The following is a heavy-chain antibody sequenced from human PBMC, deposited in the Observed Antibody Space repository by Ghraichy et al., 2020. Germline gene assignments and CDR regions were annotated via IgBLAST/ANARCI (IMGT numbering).Heavy chain of an antibody. J-gene: IGHJ4*02. CDR3: TSGGYKIDYFDF. CDR2: IYYSGST. V-gene: IGHV4-39*01. D-gene: IGHD2-8*02. CDR1: NDSISSNSFS. Sequence: LSLTCTVSNDSISSNSFSWGWIRQPPGKGLEWIGNIYYSGSTYYNPSLESRVTISIDTSKNQFSVPLRSVTAADTAVYYCTSGGYKIDYFDFWGRGTLVTVSS.